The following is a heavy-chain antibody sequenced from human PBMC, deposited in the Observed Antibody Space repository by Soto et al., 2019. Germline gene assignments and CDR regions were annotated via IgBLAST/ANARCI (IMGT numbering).Heavy chain of an antibody. Sequence: SETLSLTCTVSGGSISSGGYYWSWIRQHPGKGLEWIGYIYYSGSTSYNPSLKIRVTISVDTSKNQFSLKLSSVTAADTAVYYCARGLRRGHWYFDLWGRGTLVTVSS. CDR1: GGSISSGGYY. CDR2: IYYSGST. J-gene: IGHJ2*01. CDR3: ARGLRRGHWYFDL. V-gene: IGHV4-31*03. D-gene: IGHD3-10*01.